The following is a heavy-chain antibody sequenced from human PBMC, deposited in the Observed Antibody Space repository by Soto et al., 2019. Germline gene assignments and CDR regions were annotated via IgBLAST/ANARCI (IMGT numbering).Heavy chain of an antibody. CDR1: GGSISSDNYF. J-gene: IGHJ4*02. D-gene: IGHD3-3*01. CDR2: IYYSGST. V-gene: IGHV4-61*01. CDR3: ARSYDFWSGYPDY. Sequence: PSETLSLTCTVSGGSISSDNYFWSWIRQPPGKGLEWIGYIYYSGSTNYNPSLKSRVTISVDTSKNQFSLKLSSVTAADTAVYYCARSYDFWSGYPDYWGQGTLVTVSS.